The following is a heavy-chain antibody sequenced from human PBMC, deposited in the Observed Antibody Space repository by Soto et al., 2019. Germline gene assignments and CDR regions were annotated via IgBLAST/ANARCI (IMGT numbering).Heavy chain of an antibody. Sequence: QVQLVQSGAEVKEPGSSVKVSCKASGGTLSSYTISWVRQAPGQGPEWMGRISPLLGTTNYAQKFQGRVTITADKSTSTVDMELSSLRPEDTAVYYCAGRVDYGDNGRAVWGRGTTVTVSS. V-gene: IGHV1-69*08. CDR3: AGRVDYGDNGRAV. D-gene: IGHD4-17*01. CDR1: GGTLSSYT. J-gene: IGHJ6*02. CDR2: ISPLLGTT.